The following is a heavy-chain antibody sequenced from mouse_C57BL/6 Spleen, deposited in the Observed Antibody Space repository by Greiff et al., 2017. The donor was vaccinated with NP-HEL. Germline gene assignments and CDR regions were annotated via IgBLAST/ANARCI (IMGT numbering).Heavy chain of an antibody. D-gene: IGHD1-1*01. J-gene: IGHJ3*01. CDR3: ARFADDYGSSWFAY. V-gene: IGHV1-26*01. Sequence: VQLQQSGPELVKPGASVKISCKASGYTFTDYYMNWVKQSHGKSLEWIGDINPNNGGTSYNQKFKGKATLTVDKSSSTAYMELRSLTAEDSAVYYCARFADDYGSSWFAYWGQGTLVTVSA. CDR2: INPNNGGT. CDR1: GYTFTDYY.